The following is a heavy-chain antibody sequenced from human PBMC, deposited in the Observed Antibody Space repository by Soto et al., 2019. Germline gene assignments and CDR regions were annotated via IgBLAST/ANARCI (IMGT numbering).Heavy chain of an antibody. CDR3: ARGPPYYSYCIPFDY. J-gene: IGHJ4*02. CDR2: IYYSGST. CDR1: GGSISSGDYY. D-gene: IGHD5-18*01. Sequence: QVQLQESGPGLVKPSQTLSLTCTVSGGSISSGDYYWSWIRQPPGKGMEWIGYIYYSGSTYYNPSLKRRVTISVDTSKNQFSLKLSSVTAADTAVYYCARGPPYYSYCIPFDYWGQGTLVTVSS. V-gene: IGHV4-30-4*01.